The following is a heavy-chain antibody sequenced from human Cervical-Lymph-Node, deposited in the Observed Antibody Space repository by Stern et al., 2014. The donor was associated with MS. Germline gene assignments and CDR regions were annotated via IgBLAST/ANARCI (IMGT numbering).Heavy chain of an antibody. Sequence: VQLVESGSELKKPGSSLTVSCKFSGGTLNDFAISWVRQGPRQGLEWMGGFIPLFGTAIYAQRFQGRVTMTADESTGTVYMALSSLRYEDTAVYYCARDNDDNGMDVWGQGTTITVSS. CDR3: ARDNDDNGMDV. J-gene: IGHJ6*02. D-gene: IGHD2-8*01. CDR1: GGTLNDFA. V-gene: IGHV1-69*01. CDR2: FIPLFGTA.